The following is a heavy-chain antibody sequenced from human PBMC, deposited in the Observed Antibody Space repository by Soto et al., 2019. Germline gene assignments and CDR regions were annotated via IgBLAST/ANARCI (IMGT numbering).Heavy chain of an antibody. CDR1: GFTCSSYD. CDR3: AKATATGGGAFDI. D-gene: IGHD2-8*02. Sequence: PAESLRLSCAASGFTCSSYDMSWVRQAPGKGLEWVSTILVGGSTHYPDSVKGRFTISRDNSKNTVFLQVNSLTAGDTAVYYCAKATATGGGAFDICGQGTMVTVSS. CDR2: ILVGGST. J-gene: IGHJ3*02. V-gene: IGHV3-23*01.